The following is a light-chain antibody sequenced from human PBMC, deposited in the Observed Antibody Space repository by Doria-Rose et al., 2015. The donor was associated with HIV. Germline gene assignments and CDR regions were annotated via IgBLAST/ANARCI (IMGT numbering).Light chain of an antibody. CDR3: QQYYSSPRA. J-gene: IGKJ1*01. CDR2: WAS. CDR1: QGVLYSSNNKNY. Sequence: DIRVTQSPDSLAASLGERATINCKSSQGVLYSSNNKNYLAWYQQKPGQPPKLLIYWASTRESGVPDRFSGSGSGTDFTLSISSLQAEDVAIYYCQQYYSSPRAFGQGTKVEIK. V-gene: IGKV4-1*01.